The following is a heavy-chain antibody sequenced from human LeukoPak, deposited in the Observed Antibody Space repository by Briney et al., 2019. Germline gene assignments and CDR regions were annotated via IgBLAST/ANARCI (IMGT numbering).Heavy chain of an antibody. CDR1: GGSISSYY. V-gene: IGHV4-59*08. Sequence: NSSETLSLTCTVSGGSISSYYWSWIRQPPGKGLEWIGYIYYSGSTNYNPSLKSRVTISVDTSKNQFSLKLSSVTAADTAVYYCARLGGSYGPHFDYWGQGTLVTVSS. D-gene: IGHD5-18*01. CDR2: IYYSGST. CDR3: ARLGGSYGPHFDY. J-gene: IGHJ4*02.